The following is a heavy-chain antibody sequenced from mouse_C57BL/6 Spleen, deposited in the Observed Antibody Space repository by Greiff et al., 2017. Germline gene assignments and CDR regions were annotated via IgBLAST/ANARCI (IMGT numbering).Heavy chain of an antibody. J-gene: IGHJ4*01. D-gene: IGHD1-1*01. CDR1: GYTFTDYY. CDR2: INPNNGGT. Sequence: VQLQQSGPELVKPGASVKISCKASGYTFTDYYMNWVKQSHGKSLEWIGDINPNNGGTSYNQKFKGKATLTVDKSSSTAYMELRSLTSEDSAVYYCARHHFITFAMDYWGQGTSVTVSS. CDR3: ARHHFITFAMDY. V-gene: IGHV1-26*01.